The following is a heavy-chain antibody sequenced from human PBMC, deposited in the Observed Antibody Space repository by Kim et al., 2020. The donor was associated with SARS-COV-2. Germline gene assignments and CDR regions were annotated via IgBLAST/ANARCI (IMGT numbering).Heavy chain of an antibody. D-gene: IGHD3-3*01. CDR3: ARQGFLEWPSIYSVVYGMDA. Sequence: SEILSLTCTVSGGSISSSSYYWGWIRQPPGKGLEWIGSIYYSGSTYYNPSLKSRVTISVDTSKNQFSLKLSSVTAADTAVYYCARQGFLEWPSIYSVVYGMDAWGQGTTVTVSS. CDR2: IYYSGST. J-gene: IGHJ6*02. V-gene: IGHV4-39*01. CDR1: GGSISSSSYY.